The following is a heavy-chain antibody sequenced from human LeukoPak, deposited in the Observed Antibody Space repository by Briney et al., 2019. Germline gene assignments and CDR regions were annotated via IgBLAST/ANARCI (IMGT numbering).Heavy chain of an antibody. J-gene: IGHJ3*02. V-gene: IGHV1-69*04. Sequence: SVKVSCKASGGTFSSYAISWVRQAPGQGLEWMGRIIPILGIANYAQKFQGRVTITADKSTSTAYMELSSLRSEDTAVYYRARANMVRGANPSAFGIWGQGTMVTVSS. D-gene: IGHD3-10*01. CDR2: IIPILGIA. CDR3: ARANMVRGANPSAFGI. CDR1: GGTFSSYA.